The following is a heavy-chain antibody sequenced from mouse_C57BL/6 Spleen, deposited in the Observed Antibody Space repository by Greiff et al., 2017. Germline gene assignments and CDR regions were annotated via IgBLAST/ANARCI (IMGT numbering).Heavy chain of an antibody. CDR1: GYTFTDYE. Sequence: VQLQQSGAELARPGASVTLSCKASGYTFTDYEMHWVKQTPVHGLEWIGAIDPETGGTAYNQKFKGKAILTADKSSSTAYMELRSLTSEDSAVYYCTRRGDYGNYDWGQGTTLTVSS. CDR2: IDPETGGT. CDR3: TRRGDYGNYD. D-gene: IGHD2-1*01. J-gene: IGHJ2*01. V-gene: IGHV1-15*01.